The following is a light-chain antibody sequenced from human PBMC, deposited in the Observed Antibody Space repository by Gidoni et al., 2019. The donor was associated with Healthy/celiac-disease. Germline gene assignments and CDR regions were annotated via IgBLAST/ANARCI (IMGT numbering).Light chain of an antibody. CDR3: CSYGGSYTWV. V-gene: IGLV2-11*01. J-gene: IGLJ3*02. CDR1: SSDVGGYNY. Sequence: QSALTQPRSVSGSPGQSVTISCTGTSSDVGGYNYVSWYQLHPGKAPKLMIYDVTKRPSGVPERFSGSKSGNTASLIISGLQADDEADYYGCSYGGSYTWVFGGGTKLTVL. CDR2: DVT.